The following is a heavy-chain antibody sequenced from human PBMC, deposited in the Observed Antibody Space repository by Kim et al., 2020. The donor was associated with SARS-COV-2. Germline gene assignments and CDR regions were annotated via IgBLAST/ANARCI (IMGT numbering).Heavy chain of an antibody. V-gene: IGHV6-1*01. Sequence: YAVSVKSRITINPDTSKNQFSLQLNSVTPEDTAVYYCARDLVDSSGWYTYWGQGTLVTVSS. D-gene: IGHD6-19*01. CDR3: ARDLVDSSGWYTY. J-gene: IGHJ4*02.